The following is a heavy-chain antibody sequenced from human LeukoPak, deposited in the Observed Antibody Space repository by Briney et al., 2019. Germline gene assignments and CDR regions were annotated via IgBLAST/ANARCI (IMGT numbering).Heavy chain of an antibody. V-gene: IGHV3-30*04. D-gene: IGHD6-19*01. CDR3: ARVRRSGWYYFDY. CDR1: GFIFSDYS. CDR2: ISYDGSQK. Sequence: GGSLRLSCAASGFIFSDYSMHWVRQAPGKGLEWVAVISYDGSQKYYADSVKGRFTISRDNSKTTLHLQMNSLRADDTAVYYCARVRRSGWYYFDYWGQGTLVTVSS. J-gene: IGHJ4*02.